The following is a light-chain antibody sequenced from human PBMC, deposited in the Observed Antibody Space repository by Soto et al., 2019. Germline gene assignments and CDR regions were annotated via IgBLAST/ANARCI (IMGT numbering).Light chain of an antibody. Sequence: DIQMPQSPSTLSASVGDGVTITCRASQSISTWLAWYQQKPGKAPKLLIYKASRLEGGVPSRFSGSGSGTDFNITISSLQPDDFATYYCQQYNSYPLTFGGGTTVEIK. V-gene: IGKV1-5*03. CDR2: KAS. CDR1: QSISTW. CDR3: QQYNSYPLT. J-gene: IGKJ4*01.